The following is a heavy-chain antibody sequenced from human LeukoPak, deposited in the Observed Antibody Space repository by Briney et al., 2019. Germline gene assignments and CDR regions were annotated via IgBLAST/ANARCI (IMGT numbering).Heavy chain of an antibody. V-gene: IGHV4-59*01. CDR1: GGSISSYY. Sequence: SETLSLTCTVSGGSISSYYWSWIRQPPGKGLEWVGYIYHSGSTKYNPSLKSRVTISVDTSKNQFCLNLSSMTAADTAVYYCASGGDWNDKFDYSSQGTLVTVSS. D-gene: IGHD1-1*01. J-gene: IGHJ4*02. CDR3: ASGGDWNDKFDY. CDR2: IYHSGST.